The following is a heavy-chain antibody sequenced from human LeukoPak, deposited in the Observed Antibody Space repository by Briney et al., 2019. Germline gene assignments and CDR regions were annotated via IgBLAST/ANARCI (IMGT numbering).Heavy chain of an antibody. Sequence: GGSLRLSCAASGFTFSSYWMHWVRQAPGKGLVWVSRINSDGSSTIYADSVKGRFTISRDNAKNTLYLQMNSLKTEETAVYYCTRARCGFDTCFVFFDYWGQGTLVTVSS. CDR2: INSDGSST. J-gene: IGHJ4*02. V-gene: IGHV3-74*01. CDR3: TRARCGFDTCFVFFDY. CDR1: GFTFSSYW. D-gene: IGHD3-9*01.